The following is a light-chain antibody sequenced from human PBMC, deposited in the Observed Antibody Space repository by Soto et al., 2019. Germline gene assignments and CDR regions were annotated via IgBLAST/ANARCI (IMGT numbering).Light chain of an antibody. CDR1: QSVSSN. CDR3: QQYYNWPPYT. Sequence: EMVMTQSQATLSVSLGERTTLSCSASQSVSSNLAWYQQKPGQAPRLLIYGASTRSTGIPARFSGSGSGTDFTLTISSLQSEDFAVYYCQQYYNWPPYTFGQGTKLEIK. V-gene: IGKV3-15*01. CDR2: GAS. J-gene: IGKJ2*01.